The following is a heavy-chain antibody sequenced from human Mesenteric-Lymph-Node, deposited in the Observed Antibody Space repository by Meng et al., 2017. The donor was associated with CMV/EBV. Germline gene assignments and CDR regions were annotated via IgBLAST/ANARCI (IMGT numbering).Heavy chain of an antibody. D-gene: IGHD7-27*01. CDR2: MSYSGST. CDR3: GRDNWGSIDY. CDR1: GGSFSSYP. J-gene: IGHJ4*02. Sequence: QVQLQESGPGLVKPSATLSRTCTVSGGSFSSYPWSWIRQPPGKGLEWVGYMSYSGSTNYTPSLKSRITMSLATSKNQFSLELSSVTAADTAVYYCGRDNWGSIDYWGQGTLVTVSS. V-gene: IGHV4-59*13.